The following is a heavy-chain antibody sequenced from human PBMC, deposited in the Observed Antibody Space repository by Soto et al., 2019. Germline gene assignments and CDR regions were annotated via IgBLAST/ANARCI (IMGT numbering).Heavy chain of an antibody. D-gene: IGHD4-17*01. CDR2: IIPILGIA. CDR1: GGTFSSYT. V-gene: IGHV1-69*02. CDR3: ARAATVTTLGDI. J-gene: IGHJ3*02. Sequence: QVQLVQSGAEVKKPGSSVKVSCKASGGTFSSYTISWVRQAPGQGLEWMGGIIPILGIANYAQKFQGRVTIAADKSTSTADMEPSSLRSEDTAVYYCARAATVTTLGDIWGQGTMVTVSS.